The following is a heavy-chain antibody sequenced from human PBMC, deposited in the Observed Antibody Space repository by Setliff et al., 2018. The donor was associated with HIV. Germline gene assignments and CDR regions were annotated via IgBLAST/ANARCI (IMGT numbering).Heavy chain of an antibody. V-gene: IGHV4-39*01. CDR2: IRSSGDT. Sequence: SETLSLTCTVSGGSISGGGYYWGWIRQSPGKGLEWIASIRSSGDTYYNPSLQSRVIISVDTSNNQISLKLTSVTAADTAVYYCTIPASSLAPNWGRGTQVTVSS. CDR1: GGSISGGGYY. J-gene: IGHJ4*02. CDR3: TIPASSLAPN.